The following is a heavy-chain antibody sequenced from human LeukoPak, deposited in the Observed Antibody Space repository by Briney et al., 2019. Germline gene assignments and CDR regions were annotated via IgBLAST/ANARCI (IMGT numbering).Heavy chain of an antibody. CDR2: INHSGST. CDR1: GGSFIGFH. J-gene: IGHJ4*02. D-gene: IGHD2-21*02. V-gene: IGHV4-34*01. Sequence: SETLSLTCAVYGGSFIGFHWNWIRQPPGKGLEWIGDINHSGSTNYNPSLTSRVTISVDTSKNQFSLKLSSVTAADTAVYYCARGGYCGGDCYFYYWGQGTLVTVSS. CDR3: ARGGYCGGDCYFYY.